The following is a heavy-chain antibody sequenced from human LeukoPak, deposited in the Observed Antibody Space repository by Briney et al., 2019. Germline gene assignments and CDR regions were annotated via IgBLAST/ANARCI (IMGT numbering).Heavy chain of an antibody. CDR1: GFTFDDYA. J-gene: IGHJ5*02. CDR3: ARASSTSVNWFDP. V-gene: IGHV3-9*01. D-gene: IGHD2-2*01. CDR2: ISWNSGSI. Sequence: GGSLRLSCAASGFTFDDYAMHWVRQAPGKGLEWVSGISWNSGSIGYADPVKGRFTISRDNAKNSLYLQMNSLRAEDTALYYCARASSTSVNWFDPWGQGTLVTVSS.